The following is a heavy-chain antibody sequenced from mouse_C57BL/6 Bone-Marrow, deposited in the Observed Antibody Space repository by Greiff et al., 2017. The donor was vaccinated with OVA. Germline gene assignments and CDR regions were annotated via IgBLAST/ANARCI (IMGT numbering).Heavy chain of an antibody. Sequence: QVQLKQSGAELVRPGTSVKMSCKASGYTFTNYWIGWAKQRPGHGLEWIGDIYPGGGYTNYNEKFKGKATLTADKSSSTAYMQFSSLTSEDSAIYYCARGCYEYFDVWGTGTTVTVSS. CDR2: IYPGGGYT. CDR1: GYTFTNYW. CDR3: ARGCYEYFDV. J-gene: IGHJ1*03. V-gene: IGHV1-63*01. D-gene: IGHD3-3*01.